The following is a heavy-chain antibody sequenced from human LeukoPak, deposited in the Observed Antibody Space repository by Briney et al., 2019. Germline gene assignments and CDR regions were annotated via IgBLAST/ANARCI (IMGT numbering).Heavy chain of an antibody. Sequence: TGGSLRLSCAASGFTFSSYSMNWVRQAPGKGLEWASSISSSSSYIYYADSVKGRFTISRDNAKNSLYLQMNSLRAEDTAVYYCARDPRDYGDAKGDYWGQGTLVAVSS. D-gene: IGHD4-17*01. V-gene: IGHV3-21*04. CDR2: ISSSSSYI. J-gene: IGHJ4*02. CDR3: ARDPRDYGDAKGDY. CDR1: GFTFSSYS.